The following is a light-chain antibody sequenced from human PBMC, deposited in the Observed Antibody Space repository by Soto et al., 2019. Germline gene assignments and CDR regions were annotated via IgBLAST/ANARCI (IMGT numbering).Light chain of an antibody. CDR2: GAS. CDR1: QSVSSN. J-gene: IGKJ4*01. V-gene: IGKV3-15*01. CDR3: QQHNNWPLT. Sequence: EIVMTQSPATLSMSPGERATLSCRASQSVSSNLAWYQQKPGQAPRLLVYGASTRATGIPARFSGSGSGTLFTLTISSLQSEDFAVYYCQQHNNWPLTVGGGTKVEIK.